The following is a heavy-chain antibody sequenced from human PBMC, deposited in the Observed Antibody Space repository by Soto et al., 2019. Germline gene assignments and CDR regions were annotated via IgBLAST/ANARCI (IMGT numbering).Heavy chain of an antibody. D-gene: IGHD3-3*01. J-gene: IGHJ4*02. CDR3: ARGIVDFWSGRHYFDY. CDR1: GGSIRYY. CDR2: IYTSGST. Sequence: SETLSLTCTVSGGSIRYYWSWIRQPAGKGLEWIVRIYTSGSTNYNPSLKSRVTMSIDTSKNQFSLKLTSVTAADTAVYFCARGIVDFWSGRHYFDYWGQGTLVTVSS. V-gene: IGHV4-4*07.